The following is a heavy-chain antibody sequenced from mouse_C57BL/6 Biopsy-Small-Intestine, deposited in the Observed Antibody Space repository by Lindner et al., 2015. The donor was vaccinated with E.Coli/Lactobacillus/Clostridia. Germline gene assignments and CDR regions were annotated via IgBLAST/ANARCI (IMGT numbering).Heavy chain of an antibody. CDR3: ARSEGSSGFFDY. V-gene: IGHV1-31*01. D-gene: IGHD3-2*02. J-gene: IGHJ2*01. Sequence: VQLQESGPELVKPGASVKISCKASGYSFTDNYMHWVKQSHGNFLDWIGYIYPYNGLSSYNQKFKGKATLTVDKSSSTAYMELRSLTSEDSAVYYCARSEGSSGFFDYWAKAPLSQSPQ. CDR1: GYSFTDNY. CDR2: IYPYNGLS.